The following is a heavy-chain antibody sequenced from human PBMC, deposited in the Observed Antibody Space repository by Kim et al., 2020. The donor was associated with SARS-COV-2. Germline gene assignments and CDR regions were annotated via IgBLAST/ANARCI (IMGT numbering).Heavy chain of an antibody. CDR1: GYTLSEMS. J-gene: IGHJ4*02. CDR3: GAPLGDHLPFYL. CDR2: FDREDGQT. V-gene: IGHV1-24*01. D-gene: IGHD3-16*01. Sequence: ASVKVSCKVSGYTLSEMSMHWVRQAPGEGLQWMGGFDREDGQTTYAQPFQGRLTLTEDTSTDTAYMDLSSLRSDDTAVYYCGAPLGDHLPFYLWAQGTLVTVSS.